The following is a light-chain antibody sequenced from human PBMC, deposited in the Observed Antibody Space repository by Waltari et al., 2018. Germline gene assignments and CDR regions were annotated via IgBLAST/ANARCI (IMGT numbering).Light chain of an antibody. J-gene: IGLJ1*01. CDR3: SSYTTSSTYV. CDR2: DVT. Sequence: QSALTQPASVSGSPGQSITISCTGTSSDVGGYNFVSWYQQHPGKVPKLIIYDVTNRPSGVSNRCSGSKSGNTASLTISGLQAEDEADYYCSSYTTSSTYVFGTGTKVTVL. V-gene: IGLV2-14*03. CDR1: SSDVGGYNF.